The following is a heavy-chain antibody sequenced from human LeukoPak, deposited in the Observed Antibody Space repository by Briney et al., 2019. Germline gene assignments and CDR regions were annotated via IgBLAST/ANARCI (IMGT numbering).Heavy chain of an antibody. D-gene: IGHD5-12*01. CDR3: AREGHSGYDN. CDR2: ISSSSSTI. V-gene: IGHV3-48*01. Sequence: PGGSLRLSCAASGPTFSSYAMSWVRQAPGKGLEWVSYISSSSSTIYYADSVKGRFTISRDNAKNSLYLQMNSLRAEDTAVYYCAREGHSGYDNWGQGTLVTVSS. J-gene: IGHJ4*02. CDR1: GPTFSSYA.